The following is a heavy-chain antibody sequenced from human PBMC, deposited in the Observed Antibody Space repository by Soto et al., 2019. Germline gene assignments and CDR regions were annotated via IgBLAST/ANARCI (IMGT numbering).Heavy chain of an antibody. Sequence: QVQLQESGPGLVKPSETLSLTCTVTGDSVNSYYWSLMRQPRGKGLECMGYVDYSVSTNENPSLKSRVTISVDTSKNQISLRLKSVTAADTDVYYCARAETSGIHYFDDWGKGSLVTVSS. V-gene: IGHV4-59*02. CDR3: ARAETSGIHYFDD. CDR2: VDYSVST. J-gene: IGHJ4*02. CDR1: GDSVNSYY. D-gene: IGHD6-13*01.